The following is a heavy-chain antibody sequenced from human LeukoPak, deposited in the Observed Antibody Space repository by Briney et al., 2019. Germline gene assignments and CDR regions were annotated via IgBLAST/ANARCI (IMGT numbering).Heavy chain of an antibody. V-gene: IGHV3-74*01. Sequence: DPGGSLRLSCAASGFTFSSYWMHWVRHAPGKGLVWVSRINSDGSSTSYADSVKGRFTISRDNAKNTLYLQMDSLRAEDTAVYYCATNMYYDFWSGYYNDYWGQGTLVTVSS. J-gene: IGHJ4*02. D-gene: IGHD3-3*01. CDR1: GFTFSSYW. CDR2: INSDGSST. CDR3: ATNMYYDFWSGYYNDY.